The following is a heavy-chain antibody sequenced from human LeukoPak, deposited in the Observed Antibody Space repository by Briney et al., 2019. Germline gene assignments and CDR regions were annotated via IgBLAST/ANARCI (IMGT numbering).Heavy chain of an antibody. J-gene: IGHJ3*02. D-gene: IGHD1-1*01. V-gene: IGHV3-21*01. CDR1: GFTFSSYS. CDR2: ISSSSSYI. CDR3: ARDLQLERRHGDAFDI. Sequence: PGGSLRLSCAASGFTFSSYSMNWVRQAPGKGLEWVSSISSSSSYIYYADSVKGRFTISRDNAKNSLYLQMNSLRAEDTAVYYCARDLQLERRHGDAFDIWGQGTMVTVSS.